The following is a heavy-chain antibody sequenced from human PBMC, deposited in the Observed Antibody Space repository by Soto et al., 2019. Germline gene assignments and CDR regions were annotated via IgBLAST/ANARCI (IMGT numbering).Heavy chain of an antibody. CDR3: ARKAESYGFDI. V-gene: IGHV1-69*13. D-gene: IGHD3-10*01. Sequence: AASVKVSCKASGGTFSNYAINWVRQAPGQGLEWMGGFIPIFDAANYAQNFRGRVTITADESTTTAYMELSDLRSEDTAMYYCARKAESYGFDIWGQGTLVTVSS. CDR2: FIPIFDAA. J-gene: IGHJ3*02. CDR1: GGTFSNYA.